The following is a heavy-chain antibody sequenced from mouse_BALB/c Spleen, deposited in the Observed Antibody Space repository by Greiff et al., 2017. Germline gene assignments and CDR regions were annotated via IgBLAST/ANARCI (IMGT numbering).Heavy chain of an antibody. V-gene: IGHV5-17*02. CDR2: ISSGSSTI. J-gene: IGHJ4*01. CDR1: GFTFSSFG. D-gene: IGHD1-1*01. Sequence: EVQRVESGGGLVQPGGSRKLSCAASGFTFSSFGMHWVRQAPEKGLEWVAYISSGSSTIYYADTVKGRFTISRDNPKNTLFLQMTSLRSEDTAMYYCARLPFITTVVAGSAMDYWGQGTSVTVSS. CDR3: ARLPFITTVVAGSAMDY.